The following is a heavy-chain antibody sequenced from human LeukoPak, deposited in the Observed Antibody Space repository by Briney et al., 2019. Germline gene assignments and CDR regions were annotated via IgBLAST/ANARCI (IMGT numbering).Heavy chain of an antibody. CDR3: ARHKMGTTRLYYFDH. J-gene: IGHJ4*02. CDR2: ISYSGTT. D-gene: IGHD1-26*01. CDR1: GGSISSSYYY. V-gene: IGHV4-39*01. Sequence: PSETLSLTCTVSGGSISSSYYYWGWIRQPPGKGLEWIGTISYSGTTYYNPSLESRVTISVDTSRNQFSLKLTSVTAADTAVYYCARHKMGTTRLYYFDHWGQGTLVTVSS.